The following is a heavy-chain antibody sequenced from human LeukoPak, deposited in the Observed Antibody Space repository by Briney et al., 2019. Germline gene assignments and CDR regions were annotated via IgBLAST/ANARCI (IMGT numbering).Heavy chain of an antibody. CDR1: GFTFSSFP. D-gene: IGHD3-10*01. CDR2: TSYDGTNE. J-gene: IGHJ4*02. Sequence: GRSLRLSCAASGFTFSSFPMHWVRQAPGKGLEWVAGTSYDGTNEYYAGSVKGRFTISRDNAKNSLYLQMNSLRAEDTAVYYCARAGWFGELLRPGDYWGQGTLVTVSS. CDR3: ARAGWFGELLRPGDY. V-gene: IGHV3-30-3*01.